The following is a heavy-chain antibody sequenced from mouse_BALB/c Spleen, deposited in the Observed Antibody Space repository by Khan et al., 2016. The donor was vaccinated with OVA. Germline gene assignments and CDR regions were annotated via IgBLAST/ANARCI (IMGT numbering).Heavy chain of an antibody. V-gene: IGHV1-20*02. CDR3: ARICGSDFDY. CDR2: INPHIGET. Sequence: EVQLQQSGPELVKPGASVKISCKASGYSFTGYFMHWVMQSHGKSLEWIGRINPHIGETLYNQKFRDKATLTVDVSSSTAHMELRSLASKDSAVYYCARICGSDFDYGGQGTTRTVSS. J-gene: IGHJ2*01. CDR1: GYSFTGYF. D-gene: IGHD1-1*01.